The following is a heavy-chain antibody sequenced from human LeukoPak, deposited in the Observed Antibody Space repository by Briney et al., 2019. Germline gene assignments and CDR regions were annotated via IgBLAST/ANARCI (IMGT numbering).Heavy chain of an antibody. CDR3: ARDGSGTFHWFDP. Sequence: SGTLSLTCAVSGDSISSCFSWSGVRPSPVKVLEWIGEIYHSGTTYYNPSLKSRVTISVDKSKNQVSLKLNSVTAADTAVYYCARDGSGTFHWFDPWGQGTLVTVST. CDR2: IYHSGTT. V-gene: IGHV4-4*02. J-gene: IGHJ5*02. CDR1: GDSISSCFS. D-gene: IGHD3-10*01.